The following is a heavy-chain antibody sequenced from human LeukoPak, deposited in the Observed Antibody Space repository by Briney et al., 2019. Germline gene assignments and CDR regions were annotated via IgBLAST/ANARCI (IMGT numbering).Heavy chain of an antibody. CDR2: ISGSGGGT. CDR1: GFAFSSIA. CDR3: AKDLGRYRNNFFDY. V-gene: IGHV3-23*01. Sequence: GGSLRLSCAASGFAFSSIAMSWVRQAPDKGLEWVSTISGSGGGTYYADSVKGRFTISRDDSKNTLYLQMNSLRADDTAVYYCAKDLGRYRNNFFDYWGQGNLVTVSS. D-gene: IGHD1-26*01. J-gene: IGHJ4*02.